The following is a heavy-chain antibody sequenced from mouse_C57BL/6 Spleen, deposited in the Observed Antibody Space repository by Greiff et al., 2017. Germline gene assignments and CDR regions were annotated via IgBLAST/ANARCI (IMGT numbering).Heavy chain of an antibody. V-gene: IGHV1-81*01. CDR1: GYTFTSYG. D-gene: IGHD2-4*01. J-gene: IGHJ3*01. CDR3: ARGDDYDVWFAY. Sequence: VQLQQSGAELARPGASVKLSCTASGYTFTSYGISWVKQRTGQGLEWIGEIYPRSGNTYYNEKFKGKATLTADKSSSPAYMELRSLTSEDSAVYFCARGDDYDVWFAYWGQGTLVTVSA. CDR2: IYPRSGNT.